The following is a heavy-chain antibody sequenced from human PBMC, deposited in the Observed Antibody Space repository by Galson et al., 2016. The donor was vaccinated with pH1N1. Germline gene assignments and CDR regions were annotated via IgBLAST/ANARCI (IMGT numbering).Heavy chain of an antibody. CDR1: GDSVSSEIW. Sequence: LSLTCIVSGDSVSSEIWWTWVRQPPGKALEWIGEIHYSGSTNFHPALGSRVAMSVDVSRNIFPLDLGSVTAADTAVYYCAKGRHYGDSQPFDYWGQGILVTVSS. D-gene: IGHD4-17*01. CDR3: AKGRHYGDSQPFDY. CDR2: IHYSGST. V-gene: IGHV4-4*02. J-gene: IGHJ4*02.